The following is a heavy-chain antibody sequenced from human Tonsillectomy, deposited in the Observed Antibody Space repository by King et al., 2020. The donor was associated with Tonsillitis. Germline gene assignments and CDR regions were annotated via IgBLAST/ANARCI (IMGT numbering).Heavy chain of an antibody. CDR3: ARARGTYYDILPFDY. J-gene: IGHJ4*02. Sequence: QLQESGPGLVKPSETLSLTCTVSGGSISSYYWSWIRQPPGKGLEWIGYIYYNGNTNYNPSLKSRVTISVDASKNQFSLELSSVTAADTAVYYCARARGTYYDILPFDYWGQGTLVTVSS. CDR1: GGSISSYY. V-gene: IGHV4-59*13. D-gene: IGHD3-9*01. CDR2: IYYNGNT.